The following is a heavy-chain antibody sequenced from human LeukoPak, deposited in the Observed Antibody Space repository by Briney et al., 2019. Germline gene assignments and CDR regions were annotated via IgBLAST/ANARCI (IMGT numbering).Heavy chain of an antibody. J-gene: IGHJ4*02. CDR1: GGSISSYY. CDR3: ARLSYSYGAFDY. Sequence: SETLSLTCTVSGGSISSYYWSWIRQPPGKGLEWIGYIYYSGSTNYNPSLKSRATISVDTSKNQFSLKLSSVTAADTAVYYCARLSYSYGAFDYWGQGTLVTVSS. D-gene: IGHD5-18*01. CDR2: IYYSGST. V-gene: IGHV4-59*08.